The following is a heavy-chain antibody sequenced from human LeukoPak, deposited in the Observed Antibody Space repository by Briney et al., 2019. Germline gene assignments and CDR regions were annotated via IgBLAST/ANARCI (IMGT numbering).Heavy chain of an antibody. J-gene: IGHJ3*02. V-gene: IGHV3-48*03. D-gene: IGHD3-22*01. CDR1: GFIFSGYE. CDR2: ISISGTTI. CDR3: SRGGSSVNNYNVFDI. Sequence: GGSLRLSCAASGFIFSGYEMNWVRQAPGKGLEWVSYISISGTTIYNADSEGRFTISRDNAKNSLYLQMNSLRAEDTAVYYCSRGGSSVNNYNVFDIWGRGKLVTVSS.